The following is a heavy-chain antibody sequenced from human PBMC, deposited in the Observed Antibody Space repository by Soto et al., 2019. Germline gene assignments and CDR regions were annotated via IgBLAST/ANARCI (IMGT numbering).Heavy chain of an antibody. J-gene: IGHJ6*02. CDR2: ISAYNGNT. CDR3: GRGAPDCTNGVCDTVPYYGMDV. V-gene: IGHV1-18*04. CDR1: GYTFTSYG. Sequence: QVQLVQSGAAVKKPGASVKVSCKASGYTFTSYGISWVRQAPGQGLEWMGWISAYNGNTNYAQKLQGRVTMTTDTSTSTAYMELRSLRVDDTAVYYCGRGAPDCTNGVCDTVPYYGMDVWGQGTTVTVSS. D-gene: IGHD2-8*01.